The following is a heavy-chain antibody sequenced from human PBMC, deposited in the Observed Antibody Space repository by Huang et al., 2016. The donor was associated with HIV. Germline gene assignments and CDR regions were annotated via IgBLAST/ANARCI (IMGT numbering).Heavy chain of an antibody. J-gene: IGHJ4*02. Sequence: QVQLQQWGTGLVRPSKTLSLTCAVYGEALRGYYWTWVRQCPGGELEWIGEISQSGRVTINPSLTKRVRRSVDKSKNQVTMKVTTVTTADTALYFCARGRKGLQWRGAYFLDYWGQGTLATVSS. CDR3: ARGRKGLQWRGAYFLDY. CDR2: ISQSGRV. V-gene: IGHV4-34*02. CDR1: GEALRGYY. D-gene: IGHD5-12*01.